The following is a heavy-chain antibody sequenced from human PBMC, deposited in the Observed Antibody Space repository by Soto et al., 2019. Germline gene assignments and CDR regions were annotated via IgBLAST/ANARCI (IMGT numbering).Heavy chain of an antibody. J-gene: IGHJ4*02. Sequence: SETLSLTCSIYSGSFSGYYWSWIRQPPGKGLEWTGEISQSGNTNYSPSLKSRVSISIDTSKKQFSLNLASVSAADTAVYYCARAPKVSGSSQTRPDFWGQGTLVTGSS. V-gene: IGHV4-34*01. CDR1: SGSFSGYY. D-gene: IGHD6-6*01. CDR2: ISQSGNT. CDR3: ARAPKVSGSSQTRPDF.